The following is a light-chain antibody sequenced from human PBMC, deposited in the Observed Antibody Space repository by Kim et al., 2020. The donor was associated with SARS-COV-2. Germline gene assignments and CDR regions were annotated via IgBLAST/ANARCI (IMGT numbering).Light chain of an antibody. CDR3: HQYNIWPRT. CDR1: HGVSSN. J-gene: IGKJ2*01. V-gene: IGKV3-15*01. CDR2: GTS. Sequence: SAPPGEAATSCCRAHHGVSSNFAWYQQTPGQAPRLLIYGTSTRAPGIPARFSGSGSGTEFTLTISSLQSEDSAVYYCHQYNIWPRTFGQGTKLEI.